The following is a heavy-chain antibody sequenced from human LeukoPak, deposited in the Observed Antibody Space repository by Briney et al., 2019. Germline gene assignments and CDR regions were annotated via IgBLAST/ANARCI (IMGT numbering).Heavy chain of an antibody. CDR1: GFTFSSYG. D-gene: IGHD4-23*01. Sequence: GWSLRLSCVASGFTFSSYGMQWVRQAPGKGLEWVALVWYDGSNENYVDSVKGRFTISKDRSKNTLSLQMNSLKVEDTAVYYCARVSSVNGNGDAFDIWGQGTMVTVSS. V-gene: IGHV3-33*01. J-gene: IGHJ3*02. CDR3: ARVSSVNGNGDAFDI. CDR2: VWYDGSNE.